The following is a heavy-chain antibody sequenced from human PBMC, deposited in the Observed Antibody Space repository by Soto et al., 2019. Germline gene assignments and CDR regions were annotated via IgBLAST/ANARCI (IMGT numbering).Heavy chain of an antibody. J-gene: IGHJ5*02. V-gene: IGHV1-18*01. Sequence: ASVKVSCKDSGYTFTRYGISWVRQAPGQGLEWMGWISAYNGNTNYAQKLQGRVTMTTDTSTSTAYMELRSLRSDDTAVYYCARDNCSGGSCYSSWFDPWGQGTLVTVSS. CDR3: ARDNCSGGSCYSSWFDP. CDR2: ISAYNGNT. CDR1: GYTFTRYG. D-gene: IGHD2-15*01.